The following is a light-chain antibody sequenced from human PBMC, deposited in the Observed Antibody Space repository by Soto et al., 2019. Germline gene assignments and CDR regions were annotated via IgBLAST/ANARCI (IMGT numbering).Light chain of an antibody. V-gene: IGKV3-20*01. CDR1: QSVTSGY. CDR3: QQYGSSRLT. Sequence: IVLTQSPGTLSLSPGERATLSCRASQSVTSGYLGWYQQKPGQAPRLLIYGASTRATGIPDRFSGSGSGTDFTLTISRLEPEDFAVYYCQQYGSSRLTFGGGTKVDIK. J-gene: IGKJ4*01. CDR2: GAS.